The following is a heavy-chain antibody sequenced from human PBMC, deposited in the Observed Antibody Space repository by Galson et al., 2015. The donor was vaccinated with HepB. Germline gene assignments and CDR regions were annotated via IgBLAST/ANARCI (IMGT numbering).Heavy chain of an antibody. CDR2: ISGYSGNT. CDR1: GYTFSSYG. Sequence: SVKVSCKASGYTFSSYGISWVRQAPGQGLEWTGWISGYSGNTNYALKLQGRVTISADTSTNTVYMELKNLRSDDMAVYYCARARYSSSSPDYWGQGTLVTVSS. D-gene: IGHD6-6*01. CDR3: ARARYSSSSPDY. V-gene: IGHV1-18*03. J-gene: IGHJ4*02.